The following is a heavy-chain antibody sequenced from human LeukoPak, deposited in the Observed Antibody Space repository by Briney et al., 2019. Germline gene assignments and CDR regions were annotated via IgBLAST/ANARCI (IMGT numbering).Heavy chain of an antibody. CDR1: GGTFSSYA. CDR2: IIPIFGTA. CDR3: ARGEPIAARSLDY. D-gene: IGHD6-6*01. Sequence: GASVKVSCNASGGTFSSYAISWVRQAPGQGLEWMGGIIPIFGTANYAQKFQGRVTITADESTSTAYMELSSLRSEDTAVYYCARGEPIAARSLDYWGQGTLVTVSS. J-gene: IGHJ4*02. V-gene: IGHV1-69*13.